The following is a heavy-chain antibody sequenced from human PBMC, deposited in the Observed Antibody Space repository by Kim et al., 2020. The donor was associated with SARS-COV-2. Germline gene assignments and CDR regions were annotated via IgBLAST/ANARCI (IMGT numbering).Heavy chain of an antibody. V-gene: IGHV1-18*01. Sequence: ASVKVSCKASGYSFTGYGISWVRQAPGHGLEWMGWISXYNGNTNSAQELQGRVTXXTDTXTSTAXXELXXXRSXXTAVXXCAXXXQGXXRVXXXDI. J-gene: IGHJ3*02. CDR3: AXXXQGXXRVXXXDI. CDR2: ISXYNGNT. CDR1: GYSFTGYG.